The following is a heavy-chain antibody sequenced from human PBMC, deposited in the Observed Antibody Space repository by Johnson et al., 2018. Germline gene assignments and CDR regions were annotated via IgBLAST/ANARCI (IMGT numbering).Heavy chain of an antibody. CDR1: GFTFSSYG. V-gene: IGHV3-33*01. CDR3: TRASSWYGDY. CDR2: IWYDGSNK. J-gene: IGHJ4*02. D-gene: IGHD6-13*01. Sequence: QVQLVQSGGGVVQPGRSLRLSCAASGFTFSSYGMHWVRQAPGKGLEWVAVIWYDGSNKYYADSVKGRFTISRDNSKNTLYLQMNSLSAEDTAVYYCTRASSWYGDYWGQGTLVTVSS.